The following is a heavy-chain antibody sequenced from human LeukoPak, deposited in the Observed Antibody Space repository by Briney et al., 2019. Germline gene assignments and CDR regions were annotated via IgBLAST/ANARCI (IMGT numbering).Heavy chain of an antibody. CDR2: IIGSGSNT. V-gene: IGHV3-23*01. J-gene: IGHJ4*02. Sequence: GGSLRLSCAASGFTFSSYAMTWVRQAPGKGLEWVSSIIGSGSNTYYADSVKGRFTSSRDNSKNTLYLQMNSLRAEDTAVYYCAKGVLRTGGDYWGQGTLVTVSS. D-gene: IGHD3-16*01. CDR3: AKGVLRTGGDY. CDR1: GFTFSSYA.